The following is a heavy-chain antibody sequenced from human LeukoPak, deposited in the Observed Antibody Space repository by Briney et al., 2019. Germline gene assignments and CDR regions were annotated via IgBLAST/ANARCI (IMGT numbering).Heavy chain of an antibody. CDR3: AREIIRGSDYEANLDY. V-gene: IGHV4-4*07. D-gene: IGHD1-26*01. Sequence: KASETLSLTCTVSGASISSFYWTWIRQPAGKGLEWIGRIYNSWTTNYNPSLKSRVTMSLDTSNNQFSLRLSSVTAADTAAYYCAREIIRGSDYEANLDYWGRGTLVTVSA. J-gene: IGHJ4*02. CDR2: IYNSWTT. CDR1: GASISSFY.